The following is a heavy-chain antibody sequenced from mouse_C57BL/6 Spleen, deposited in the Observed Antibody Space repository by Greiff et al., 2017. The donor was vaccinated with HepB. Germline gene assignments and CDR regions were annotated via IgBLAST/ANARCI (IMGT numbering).Heavy chain of an antibody. CDR3: AREVHYYGYFDV. V-gene: IGHV1-82*01. Sequence: QVQLKESGPELVKPGASVKISCKASGYAFSSSWMNWVKQRPGKGLEWIGRIYPGDGDTNYNGKFKGKATLTADKSSSTAYMQLSSLTSEDSAVYFCAREVHYYGYFDVWGTGTTVTVSS. CDR2: IYPGDGDT. D-gene: IGHD2-14*01. J-gene: IGHJ1*03. CDR1: GYAFSSSW.